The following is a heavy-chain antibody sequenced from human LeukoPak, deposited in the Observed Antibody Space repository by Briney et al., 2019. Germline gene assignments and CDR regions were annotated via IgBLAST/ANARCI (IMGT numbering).Heavy chain of an antibody. CDR2: INHSGST. V-gene: IGHV4-34*01. CDR1: GGSFSGYS. CDR3: ARRVDDWFGELYNY. D-gene: IGHD3-10*01. J-gene: IGHJ4*02. Sequence: SETLSLTCAVYGGSFSGYSWSWIRQPPGKGLEWIGEINHSGSTNYNPSLKSRVTISVDTSKNQFSLKLSSLTAADTAVYYCARRVDDWFGELYNYWGQGTLVTVSS.